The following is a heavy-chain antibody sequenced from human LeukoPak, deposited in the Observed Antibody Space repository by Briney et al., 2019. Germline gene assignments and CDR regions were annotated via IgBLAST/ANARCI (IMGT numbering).Heavy chain of an antibody. CDR2: ISYDGSNK. CDR1: EFTFSSYA. CDR3: ARDYHGMDV. Sequence: GRSLRLSCAVSEFTFSSYAMHWVRQAPGKGLEWVAVISYDGSNKYYADSVKGRFTISRDNSKNTLYLQMNSLRAEDTAVYYCARDYHGMDVWGQGTTVTVSS. V-gene: IGHV3-30*04. J-gene: IGHJ6*02.